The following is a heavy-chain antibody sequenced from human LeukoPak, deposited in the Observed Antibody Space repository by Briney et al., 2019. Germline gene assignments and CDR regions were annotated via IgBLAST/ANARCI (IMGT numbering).Heavy chain of an antibody. CDR3: AKGNGYSYGRYYFDY. J-gene: IGHJ4*02. Sequence: QPGGSLRLSCAASGFTFSSYAMGWVCQAPGKGLEWVSAITASGGNTYYADSVKGRFTISRDNSKNTLYLQVNSPRAEDTAVYYCAKGNGYSYGRYYFDYWGQGTLVTVSS. CDR2: ITASGGNT. D-gene: IGHD5-18*01. CDR1: GFTFSSYA. V-gene: IGHV3-23*01.